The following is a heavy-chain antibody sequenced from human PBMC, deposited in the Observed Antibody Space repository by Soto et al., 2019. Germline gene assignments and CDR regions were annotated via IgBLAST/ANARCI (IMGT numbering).Heavy chain of an antibody. CDR3: ARGRVTKYLTAFGY. CDR1: GGTFISYA. Sequence: QVQLVQSGAEVKKPGSSVKVSCKVSGGTFISYAISWVRQAPGRGLEWMGGIIPVFGTANYTQKFQGRVTITADESTSTAYMELSSLRSEDTALYYCARGRVTKYLTAFGYGGQGTLVSVSS. D-gene: IGHD4-17*01. J-gene: IGHJ4*02. CDR2: IIPVFGTA. V-gene: IGHV1-69*01.